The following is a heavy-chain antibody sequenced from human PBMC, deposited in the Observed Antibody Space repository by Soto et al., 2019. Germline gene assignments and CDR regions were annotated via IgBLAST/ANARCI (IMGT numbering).Heavy chain of an antibody. CDR3: ARDPIVLMVPDPYKSEYYYYYYGMDV. J-gene: IGHJ6*02. V-gene: IGHV1-3*04. CDR2: INIGNGNT. Sequence: ASVKVSCKASGYTFTPYPIHWVRQAPGQRLEWMGWINIGNGNTEYSQNFQGRVTITKDTSATTVYMELSSLRSEDTAVYYCARDPIVLMVPDPYKSEYYYYYYGMDVWGQGTTVTVSS. CDR1: GYTFTPYP. D-gene: IGHD2-8*01.